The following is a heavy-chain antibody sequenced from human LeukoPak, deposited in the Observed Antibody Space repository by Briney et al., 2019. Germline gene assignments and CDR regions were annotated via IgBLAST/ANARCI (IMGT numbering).Heavy chain of an antibody. V-gene: IGHV1-8*01. CDR2: MNPNSGNT. J-gene: IGHJ4*02. CDR3: ARVLNLIAAAGTGY. D-gene: IGHD6-13*01. CDR1: GYTFTSYD. Sequence: ASVKVSCKASGYTFTSYDINWVRQATGQGLEWMGWMNPNSGNTGYAQKFQGRVTMTRDTSISTAYMELSRLRSDDTAVYYCARVLNLIAAAGTGYWGQGTLVTVSS.